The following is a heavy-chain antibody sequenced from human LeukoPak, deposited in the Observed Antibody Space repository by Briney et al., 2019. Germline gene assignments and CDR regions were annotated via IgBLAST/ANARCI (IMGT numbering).Heavy chain of an antibody. CDR2: ISGSGGST. D-gene: IGHD1-26*01. Sequence: GGSLRLSCAASGFTFNSYAMSWVRQAPGKGLEWVSAISGSGGSTYYADSVKGRFTISRDNSKNTLYLQMNSLRAEDTAVYYCAKEEYVGVTRLDDSWGQGTLVTVSS. CDR1: GFTFNSYA. V-gene: IGHV3-23*01. J-gene: IGHJ4*02. CDR3: AKEEYVGVTRLDDS.